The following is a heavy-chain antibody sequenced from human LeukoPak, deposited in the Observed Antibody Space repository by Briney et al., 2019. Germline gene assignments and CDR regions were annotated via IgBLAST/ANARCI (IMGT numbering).Heavy chain of an antibody. D-gene: IGHD4-11*01. CDR1: GYTFSGYY. Sequence: ASVKVSCKASGYTFSGYYFHWVRQAPGQGLEWMGWINPNTAGTNYAQKFQGGVTSTWDTSISTAYMELNRLTSDDTAVYYCATSAGDYRAGHYYYMGVWGKGTSVTVSS. CDR3: ATSAGDYRAGHYYYMGV. CDR2: INPNTAGT. J-gene: IGHJ6*03. V-gene: IGHV1-2*02.